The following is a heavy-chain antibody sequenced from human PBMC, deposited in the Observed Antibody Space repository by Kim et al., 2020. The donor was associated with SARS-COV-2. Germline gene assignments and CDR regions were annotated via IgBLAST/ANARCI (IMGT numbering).Heavy chain of an antibody. J-gene: IGHJ5*02. D-gene: IGHD2-21*02. CDR2: INPSDGST. V-gene: IGHV1-46*01. CDR3: VGYLYGGDSNDWFDP. Sequence: ASVKVSCKASGFSSSSSYMHWLRQAPGQGFQWMGIINPSDGSTSYAQEFQGRVSLTRDTSTSTVSMELNSLRSEDTAVYYCVGYLYGGDSNDWFDPWGQGTLVTVSS. CDR1: GFSSSSSY.